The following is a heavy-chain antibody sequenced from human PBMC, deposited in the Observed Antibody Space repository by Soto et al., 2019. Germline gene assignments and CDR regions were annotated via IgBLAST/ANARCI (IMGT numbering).Heavy chain of an antibody. V-gene: IGHV3-30*03. J-gene: IGHJ4*02. CDR1: GFPFTTYG. Sequence: QVQLVESGGGVVQPGRSLRLSCAASGFPFTTYGMHWVREGPGKGLEWVAVISYDGSNKYYADSVKGRFTISRDNSKNMWYPQMNSLRPEDTALYYCVGGQYYFDYRGQGTLVTVSS. CDR2: ISYDGSNK. D-gene: IGHD3-10*01. CDR3: VGGQYYFDY.